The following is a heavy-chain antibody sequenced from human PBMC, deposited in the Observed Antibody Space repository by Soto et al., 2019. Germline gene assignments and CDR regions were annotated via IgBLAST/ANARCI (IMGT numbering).Heavy chain of an antibody. J-gene: IGHJ6*04. V-gene: IGHV5-10-1*01. CDR3: PTTSRVTTYYYCGMAV. CDR2: IDPSDSYT. Sequence: GESLKISCKGSGYSFTSYWISWVRQMPGKGLEWMGRIDPSDSYTNYSPSFQGHVTISADKSISTAYLQWSSLKTSDTAMYYCPTTSRVTTYYYCGMAVWGKGTTVTVPS. CDR1: GYSFTSYW. D-gene: IGHD4-17*01.